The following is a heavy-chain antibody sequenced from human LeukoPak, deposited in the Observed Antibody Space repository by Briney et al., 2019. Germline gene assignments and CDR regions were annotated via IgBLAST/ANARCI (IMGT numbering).Heavy chain of an antibody. CDR2: IYSGGST. Sequence: GGSLRLSCAASGFTVSSNYMSWVRQAPGKGLEWVSVIYSGGSTYYADSVKGRFTLSRDNAKNSIYLQMDSLRAEDTAVYYCTSRGDFWSGYWAMNVWGQGTTVVVSS. CDR1: GFTVSSNY. V-gene: IGHV3-66*01. D-gene: IGHD3-3*01. CDR3: TSRGDFWSGYWAMNV. J-gene: IGHJ6*02.